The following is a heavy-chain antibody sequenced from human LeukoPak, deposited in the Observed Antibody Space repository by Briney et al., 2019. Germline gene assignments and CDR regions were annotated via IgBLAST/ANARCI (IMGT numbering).Heavy chain of an antibody. CDR1: GFTLSSFG. V-gene: IGHV3-33*01. CDR2: MWYDGRNK. CDR3: ARVGDMEAFDI. Sequence: QTGGSLRLSCAASGFTLSSFGMVWVRQAPGKGLEWVTLMWYDGRNKYYADSVKGRFTISRDNSKNTVYLQMNSLRGEDTAVYYCARVGDMEAFDIWGQGTMVTVSS. J-gene: IGHJ3*02. D-gene: IGHD3-16*01.